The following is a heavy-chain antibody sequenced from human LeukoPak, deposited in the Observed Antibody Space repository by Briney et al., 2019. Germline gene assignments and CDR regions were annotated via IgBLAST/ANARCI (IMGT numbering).Heavy chain of an antibody. J-gene: IGHJ6*02. CDR2: INHSGST. V-gene: IGHV4-34*01. Sequence: PSETLSLTCAVYGGSFSGYYWSWIRQPPGKGLEWIGEINHSGSTNYNPSLKSRVTISVDTSKNQFSLKLSSVTAADTAVYYCAGFTTIVKYYYYGMDVWGQGTTVTVSS. CDR3: AGFTTIVKYYYYGMDV. CDR1: GGSFSGYY. D-gene: IGHD3-22*01.